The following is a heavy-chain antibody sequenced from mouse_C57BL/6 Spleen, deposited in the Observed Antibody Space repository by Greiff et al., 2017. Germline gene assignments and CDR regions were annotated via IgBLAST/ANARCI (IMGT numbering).Heavy chain of an antibody. CDR1: GYTFTSYW. CDR2: IYPGSGST. CDR3: ARGVYYVAWFAY. V-gene: IGHV1-55*01. D-gene: IGHD1-1*01. Sequence: QVQLQQPGAELVKPGASVKMSCKASGYTFTSYWITWVKQRPGQGLEWIGDIYPGSGSTNYNEKFKGKATLTVDTSSSPAYMQLSSLTSEDSAVYYCARGVYYVAWFAYWGQGTLVTVSA. J-gene: IGHJ3*01.